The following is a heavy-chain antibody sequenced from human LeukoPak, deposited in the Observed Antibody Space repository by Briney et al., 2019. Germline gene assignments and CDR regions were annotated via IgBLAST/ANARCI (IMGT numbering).Heavy chain of an antibody. CDR3: ARSPYDYVWGSYRIYFDY. Sequence: PSETLSLTCTVSGGSISSYYWSWIRRPAGNGLEWIGRIYTSGSTNYNPSLKSRVTMSVDTSKNQFSLKLSSVTAADTAVYYCARSPYDYVWGSYRIYFDYWGQGTLVTVSS. J-gene: IGHJ4*02. CDR2: IYTSGST. CDR1: GGSISSYY. V-gene: IGHV4-4*07. D-gene: IGHD3-16*02.